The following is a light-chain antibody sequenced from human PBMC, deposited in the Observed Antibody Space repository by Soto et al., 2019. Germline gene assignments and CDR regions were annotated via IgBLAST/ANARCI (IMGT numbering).Light chain of an antibody. Sequence: DIQMTQSASSLSASLXDRVTITCLASQGISSYLVXXQQXXGXAPKXXXDAXSSLQTGGPSRFSGSGSATAFTRTISSLQPEDFATYYCQQLHENPRTFGQGTRLEIK. CDR1: QGISSY. V-gene: IGKV1-9*01. J-gene: IGKJ5*01. CDR2: AXS. CDR3: QQLHENPRT.